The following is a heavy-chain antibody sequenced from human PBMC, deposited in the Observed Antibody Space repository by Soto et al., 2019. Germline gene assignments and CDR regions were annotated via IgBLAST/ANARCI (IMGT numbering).Heavy chain of an antibody. Sequence: GGSLRLSCAASGFTFSSYGMHWVRQAPGKGLEWVAVIWYDGSNKYYADSVKGRFTISRDNSKNTLYLQMNSLRAEDTAVYYCARADIAARRRGAFDIWGQGTMVTVSS. V-gene: IGHV3-33*01. CDR3: ARADIAARRRGAFDI. CDR1: GFTFSSYG. D-gene: IGHD6-6*01. CDR2: IWYDGSNK. J-gene: IGHJ3*02.